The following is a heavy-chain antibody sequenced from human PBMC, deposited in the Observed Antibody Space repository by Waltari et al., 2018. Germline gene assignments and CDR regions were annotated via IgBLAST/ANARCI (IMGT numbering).Heavy chain of an antibody. V-gene: IGHV1-2*02. Sequence: QVQLVQSGAEVKKPGSSVKVSCKASGGTFSSYAISWVRQAPGQGLEWMGWINPNSGGTNYAQKFQGRVTMTRDTSISTAYMELSRLRSDDTAVYYCARDEGSQYFDYWGQGTLVTASS. J-gene: IGHJ4*02. CDR3: ARDEGSQYFDY. CDR2: INPNSGGT. CDR1: GGTFSSYA.